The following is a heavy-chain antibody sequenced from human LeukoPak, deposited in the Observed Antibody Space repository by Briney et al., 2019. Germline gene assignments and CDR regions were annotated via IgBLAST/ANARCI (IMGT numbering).Heavy chain of an antibody. CDR3: AKDASMVKGNWFDP. CDR2: INHNAETI. V-gene: IGHV3-48*01. CDR1: GFPFGDYV. J-gene: IGHJ5*02. Sequence: GGSLRLSCAASGFPFGDYVMSWVRQAPGKGLEWIAYINHNAETIYYADSVKGRFTISRDNSKNTLYLQMNSLRAEDTAVYYCAKDASMVKGNWFDPWGQGTLVIVSS. D-gene: IGHD2-15*01.